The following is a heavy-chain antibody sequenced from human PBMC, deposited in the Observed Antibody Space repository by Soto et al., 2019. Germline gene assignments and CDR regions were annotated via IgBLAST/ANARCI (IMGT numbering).Heavy chain of an antibody. Sequence: QVQLVQSGAEVKKPGASVKVSCKASGYTFTSYYMHWVRQAPGQGLEWMGIINPSGGSTSYAQKFQGRVTMTRDTSTSTVYMELSSLRSEDTAVYYCARDVKRAKPGYSSGWLYYFDYWGQGTLVTVSS. J-gene: IGHJ4*02. V-gene: IGHV1-46*01. CDR1: GYTFTSYY. CDR2: INPSGGST. D-gene: IGHD6-19*01. CDR3: ARDVKRAKPGYSSGWLYYFDY.